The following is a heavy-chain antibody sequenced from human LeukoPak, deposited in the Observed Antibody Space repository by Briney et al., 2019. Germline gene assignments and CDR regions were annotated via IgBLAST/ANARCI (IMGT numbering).Heavy chain of an antibody. CDR1: GFTFSSYS. V-gene: IGHV3-21*01. D-gene: IGHD6-13*01. J-gene: IGHJ4*02. CDR2: ISSSSYI. Sequence: GGSLRLSCAASGFTFSSYSMNWVRQAPGKGLEWVSSISSSSYIYYADSVKGRFTISRDNAKNSLYLQMNSLRAEDTAVYYCASTDRLAAAGTDYWGQGTLVTVSS. CDR3: ASTDRLAAAGTDY.